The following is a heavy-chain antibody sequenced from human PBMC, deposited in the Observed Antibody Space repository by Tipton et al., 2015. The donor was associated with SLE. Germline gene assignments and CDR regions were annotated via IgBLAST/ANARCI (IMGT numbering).Heavy chain of an antibody. D-gene: IGHD2-2*01. V-gene: IGHV4-31*03. CDR3: AKGPNIVVVPAAPFDN. CDR1: GGSIRSTNYY. CDR2: IYYTGSA. J-gene: IGHJ4*02. Sequence: TLSLTCTVSGGSIRSTNYYWSWIRQHPEKGLEWIGYIYYTGSAYYNPSLRSRVTISVDTSKNQFSLTVSSVTAADTAVYYCAKGPNIVVVPAAPFDNWGQGTLVIVSS.